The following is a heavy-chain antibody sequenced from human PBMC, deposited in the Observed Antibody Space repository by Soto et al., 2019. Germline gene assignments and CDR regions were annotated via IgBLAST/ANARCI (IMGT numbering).Heavy chain of an antibody. J-gene: IGHJ4*02. CDR3: ANYFGSGWEYFDD. D-gene: IGHD6-25*01. V-gene: IGHV4-61*08. CDR1: GGSVNSAAYY. Sequence: PSETLSLTCTVSGGSVNSAAYYWSWIRQSPGQGLEWIGYIFYGGSANYNPSVKSRVTISVDTSNNQFSLKLTSVTAADTAVYYCANYFGSGWEYFDDWGQGTLVTVSS. CDR2: IFYGGSA.